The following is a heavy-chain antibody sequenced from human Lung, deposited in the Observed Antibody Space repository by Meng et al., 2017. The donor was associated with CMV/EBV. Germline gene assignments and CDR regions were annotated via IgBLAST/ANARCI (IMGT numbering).Heavy chain of an antibody. CDR2: INHSGST. Sequence: GSLRLXCAVYGGSFSGYYWSWIRQPPGKGLEWIGEINHSGSTNYNPSLKSRVTISVDTSKNQFSLKLSSVTAADTAVYYCARGTFPLIVVVPAAKGAFDYWG. J-gene: IGHJ4*01. CDR1: GGSFSGYY. CDR3: ARGTFPLIVVVPAAKGAFDY. D-gene: IGHD2-2*01. V-gene: IGHV4-34*01.